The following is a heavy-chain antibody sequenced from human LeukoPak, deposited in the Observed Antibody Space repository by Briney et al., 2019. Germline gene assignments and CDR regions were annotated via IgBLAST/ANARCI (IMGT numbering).Heavy chain of an antibody. CDR3: AREVPLDY. CDR2: SRTGDNST. Sequence: GGSLRLSCIGSGFTFSSYWMHWVRQAPGKGLVWVSSSRTGDNSTNYADSVKGRFTISRDNAKNTLYLQMNSLTVEDTAVYYCAREVPLDYWGQGTLVTVSS. V-gene: IGHV3-74*01. D-gene: IGHD4/OR15-4a*01. J-gene: IGHJ4*02. CDR1: GFTFSSYW.